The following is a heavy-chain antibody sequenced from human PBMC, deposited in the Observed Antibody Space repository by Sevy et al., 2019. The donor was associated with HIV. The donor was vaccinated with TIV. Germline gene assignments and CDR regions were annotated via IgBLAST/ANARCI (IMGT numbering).Heavy chain of an antibody. Sequence: ASVKVSCKASGFTFTYYTVHWVRQAPGQGLEWMGWINPGNGNTRYSQKFQGRVTITTDTSATTTYMALSSLRPEDTAVYYGAPSPGGTKHFNPWGQGTRVTVSS. J-gene: IGHJ5*02. CDR3: APSPGGTKHFNP. D-gene: IGHD2-15*01. CDR1: GFTFTYYT. V-gene: IGHV1-3*01. CDR2: INPGNGNT.